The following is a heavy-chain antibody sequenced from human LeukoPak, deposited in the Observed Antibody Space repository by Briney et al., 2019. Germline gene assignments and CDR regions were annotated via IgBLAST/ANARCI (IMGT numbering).Heavy chain of an antibody. CDR2: ISYDGSNK. Sequence: GGSLRLSCAASGFTFSSYGIHWVRQAPGKGLEWVAGISYDGSNKYFGGSVKGRFTISRDNSRNTVYLQMNSLRIEDTAMYYCAKVWRDDHISGSYRGFHHWGQGTLVTVSS. V-gene: IGHV3-30*19. D-gene: IGHD3-16*02. CDR3: AKVWRDDHISGSYRGFHH. J-gene: IGHJ4*02. CDR1: GFTFSSYG.